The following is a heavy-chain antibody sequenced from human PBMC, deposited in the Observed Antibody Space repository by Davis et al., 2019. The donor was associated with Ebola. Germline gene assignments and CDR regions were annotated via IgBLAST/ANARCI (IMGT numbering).Heavy chain of an antibody. D-gene: IGHD3-3*01. Sequence: SETLSLTCAVYGGSFSGYYWSWIRQPPGKGLEWIGEINHSGSTNYNPSLKSRVTISVDTSKNQFSLKLSSVTAADTAVYYCASLGVAISFGGQGTLVTVSS. CDR2: INHSGST. CDR3: ASLGVAISF. J-gene: IGHJ4*02. CDR1: GGSFSGYY. V-gene: IGHV4-34*01.